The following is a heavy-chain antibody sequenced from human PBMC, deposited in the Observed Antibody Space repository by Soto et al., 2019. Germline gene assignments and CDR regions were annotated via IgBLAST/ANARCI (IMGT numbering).Heavy chain of an antibody. J-gene: IGHJ5*02. CDR1: GYTFTSYD. CDR3: ARGSIAAAGTFIGFDP. V-gene: IGHV1-8*01. Sequence: QVQLVQSGAEVKKPGASVKVSCKASGYTFTSYDINWVRQATGQGLEWMGWMNPNSGNTGYAQKFQGRVTMTRNTSRSTAYMELSSVRSEDTAVYYCARGSIAAAGTFIGFDPWGQGTLVTVSS. CDR2: MNPNSGNT. D-gene: IGHD6-13*01.